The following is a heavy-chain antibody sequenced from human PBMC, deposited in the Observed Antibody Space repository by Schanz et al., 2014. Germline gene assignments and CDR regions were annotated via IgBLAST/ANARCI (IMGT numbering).Heavy chain of an antibody. Sequence: QVQLVESGGGVVQPGRSLKLSCAASGFPFSSHGMHWVRQAPAKGLEWVAVVGATGTTKFYADSVKGRLTVSRDNSENTVYLEVHSLRSEDTALYYCAREAQWGQWYFDLWGRGSLVTVSS. CDR2: VGATGTTK. J-gene: IGHJ2*01. CDR3: AREAQWGQWYFDL. V-gene: IGHV3-30*03. CDR1: GFPFSSHG. D-gene: IGHD6-19*01.